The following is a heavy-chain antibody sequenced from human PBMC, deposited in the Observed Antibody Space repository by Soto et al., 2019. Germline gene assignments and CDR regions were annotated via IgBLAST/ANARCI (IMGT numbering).Heavy chain of an antibody. Sequence: LVESGGGLVPPGTSLRLSCTASRSTFGHYAMNWYRQASGQDLEWVSGITYNSDNIDYADSVKGLFTISRDNAENSLYLQMTRLKAEDTALHCCAKDMMRDGYRYGNFHSWGQGTLVTVSS. V-gene: IGHV3-9*01. J-gene: IGHJ4*02. CDR3: AKDMMRDGYRYGNFHS. CDR2: ITYNSDNI. CDR1: RSTFGHYA. D-gene: IGHD5-12*01.